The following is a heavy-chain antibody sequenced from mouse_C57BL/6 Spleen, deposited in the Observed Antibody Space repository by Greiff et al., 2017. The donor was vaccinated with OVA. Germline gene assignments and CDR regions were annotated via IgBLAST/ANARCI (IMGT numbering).Heavy chain of an antibody. V-gene: IGHV1-75*01. CDR1: GYTFTDYY. CDR2: IFPGSGST. J-gene: IGHJ2*01. CDR3: ARYDYGSQPYYFDY. D-gene: IGHD1-1*01. Sequence: VQLQQSGPELVKPGASVKISCKASGYTFTDYYINWVKQRPGQGLEWIGWIFPGSGSTYYNEKFKGKATLTVDKSSSTAYMLLSSLTSEDSAVYFCARYDYGSQPYYFDYWGQGTTLTVSS.